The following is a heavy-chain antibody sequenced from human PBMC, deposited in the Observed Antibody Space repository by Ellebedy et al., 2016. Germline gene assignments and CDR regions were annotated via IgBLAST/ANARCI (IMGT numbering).Heavy chain of an antibody. Sequence: ASVKVSCXASGYTFTSYGISWVRQAPGQGLEWMGWISAYNGNTNYAQKFQGRVTITADKSTSTAYMELSSLRSEDTAVYYCARHVDTAMVSFDYWGQGTLVTVSS. CDR2: ISAYNGNT. CDR3: ARHVDTAMVSFDY. V-gene: IGHV1-18*01. J-gene: IGHJ4*02. CDR1: GYTFTSYG. D-gene: IGHD5-18*01.